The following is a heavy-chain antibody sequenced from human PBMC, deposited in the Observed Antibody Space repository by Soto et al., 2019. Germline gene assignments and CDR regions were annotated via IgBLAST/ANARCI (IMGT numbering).Heavy chain of an antibody. CDR1: GGAFTNYS. D-gene: IGHD1-20*01. CDR2: IIPLHNTS. V-gene: IGHV1-69*08. CDR3: AIWSNWNPLYYRGMDV. J-gene: IGHJ6*02. Sequence: SVKVSCKVSGGAFTNYSLNWVRHAPGQGLEWLGGIIPLHNTSNYSLKLLGRGSVTADISSNTAYMHLSGLTSDDTATYYCAIWSNWNPLYYRGMDVWGQGTTVTVSS.